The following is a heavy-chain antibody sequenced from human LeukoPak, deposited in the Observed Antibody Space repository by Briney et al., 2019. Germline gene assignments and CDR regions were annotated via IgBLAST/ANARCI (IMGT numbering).Heavy chain of an antibody. CDR3: ARGWIQLWRFDY. V-gene: IGHV1-69*05. Sequence: GASVKXXXXXXXXTFISYAIXWVRQAPGQGLEWMGGIIPIFGTANYAQKFQGRVTITTDEYTSKAYMEMRSLRSEDTAVYYCARGWIQLWRFDYWGQGTLVTVSS. D-gene: IGHD5-18*01. J-gene: IGHJ4*02. CDR1: XXTFISYA. CDR2: IIPIFGTA.